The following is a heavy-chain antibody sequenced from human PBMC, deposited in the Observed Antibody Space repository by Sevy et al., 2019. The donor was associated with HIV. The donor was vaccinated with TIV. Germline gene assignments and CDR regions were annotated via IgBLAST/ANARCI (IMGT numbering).Heavy chain of an antibody. D-gene: IGHD3-10*01. J-gene: IGHJ6*02. CDR1: GGSMSSVSYY. V-gene: IGHV4-39*01. Sequence: SQTLSLTCIVSGGSMSSVSYYWGWIRQPPGKGLEWIGSIYYTGSTYYNPSLKSRVTISSDTSKNQFSLRLSSVTAADTALYFCARPSSLYYYYAMDVWGQGTTVTVSS. CDR2: IYYTGST. CDR3: ARPSSLYYYYAMDV.